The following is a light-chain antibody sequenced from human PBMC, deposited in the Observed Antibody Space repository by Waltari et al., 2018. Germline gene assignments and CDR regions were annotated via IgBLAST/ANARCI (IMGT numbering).Light chain of an antibody. CDR3: AAWDDSLNGWV. Sequence: QSVLTQPPSASGTPGQRVSISCSGRSSNLGKNTINWYQQVQGRAPKPLIYSNDQRPSGVPDRFSGSKSGTSGSLAISGLQSEDEADYYCAAWDDSLNGWVFGGGTKLTVL. CDR1: SSNLGKNT. J-gene: IGLJ3*02. V-gene: IGLV1-44*01. CDR2: SND.